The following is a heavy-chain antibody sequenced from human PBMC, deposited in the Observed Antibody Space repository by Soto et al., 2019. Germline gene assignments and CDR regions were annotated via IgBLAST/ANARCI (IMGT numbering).Heavy chain of an antibody. D-gene: IGHD3-22*01. J-gene: IGHJ4*02. V-gene: IGHV4-59*01. CDR2: IYYSGST. CDR3: ARATRTYYYDSSGAIDY. CDR1: GGSISSYY. Sequence: SETLSLTCTVSGGSISSYYWSWIRQPPGKGLEWIGYIYYSGSTNYNPSLKSRVTISVDTSKNQFSLKLSSVTAADTAVYYCARATRTYYYDSSGAIDYWGQGTLVTVSS.